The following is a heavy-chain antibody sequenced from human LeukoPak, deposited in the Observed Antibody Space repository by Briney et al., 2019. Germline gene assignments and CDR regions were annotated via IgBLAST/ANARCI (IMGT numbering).Heavy chain of an antibody. CDR2: ISYDGSNK. CDR1: GFTFSSYA. CDR3: ARGNLGQDFDY. Sequence: GGSLRLSCAASGFTFSSYAMHWVRQAPGKGLEWVAVISYDGSNKYYADSVKGRFTISRDNSKNTLYLQMNSLRAEDTAVYYCARGNLGQDFDYWGQGTLVTVSS. V-gene: IGHV3-30*04. D-gene: IGHD3-16*01. J-gene: IGHJ4*02.